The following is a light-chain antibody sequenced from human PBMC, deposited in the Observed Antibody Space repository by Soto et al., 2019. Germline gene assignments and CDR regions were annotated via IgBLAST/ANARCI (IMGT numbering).Light chain of an antibody. CDR1: SSDVGGYNY. J-gene: IGLJ3*02. V-gene: IGLV2-14*01. Sequence: QSVLTQPASVYGSPGQSLTISCTGTSSDVGGYNYVSWYQQHPGKAPKLMIYDVSNRPSGVSNRFSGSKSGNTASLTISGLLAEDEADYYCSSYTSSSTVFGGGTKVTVL. CDR2: DVS. CDR3: SSYTSSSTV.